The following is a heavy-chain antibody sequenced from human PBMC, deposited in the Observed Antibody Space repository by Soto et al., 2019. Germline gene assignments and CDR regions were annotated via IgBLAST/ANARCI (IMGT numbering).Heavy chain of an antibody. CDR1: GDSVSSNDAT. Sequence: SQTLSLTCAISGDSVSSNDATWDWIRQSPSRGLEWLGRTYYRSKWYIDYAVSVKSRITINPDPSNNQLSLQLNSVTPDDTAMYYCARPEIPTRSSDYDYPFDHWGQGTLVTVSS. V-gene: IGHV6-1*01. D-gene: IGHD3-22*01. J-gene: IGHJ4*02. CDR2: TYYRSKWYI. CDR3: ARPEIPTRSSDYDYPFDH.